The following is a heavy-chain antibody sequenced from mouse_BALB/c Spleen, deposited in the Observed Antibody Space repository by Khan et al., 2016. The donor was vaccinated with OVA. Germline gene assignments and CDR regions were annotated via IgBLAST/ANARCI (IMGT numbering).Heavy chain of an antibody. CDR2: IDPPSGNT. V-gene: IGHV14-3*02. CDR3: ARMARK. CDR1: GFTIKDTY. Sequence: VQLKQSGAELVKPGATVKLSCTASGFTIKDTYMPWLKQWPEQGLEWIGSIDPPSGNTKYDPKVQGKATISADTSSNTAYLQISSLTSEDTAAYYYARMARKWGQGTTLTVSS. J-gene: IGHJ2*01.